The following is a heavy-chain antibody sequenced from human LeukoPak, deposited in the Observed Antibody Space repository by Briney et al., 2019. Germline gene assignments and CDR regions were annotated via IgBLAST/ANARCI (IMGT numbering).Heavy chain of an antibody. Sequence: ASVKVSCKASGYTFTSYAIQWVRQAPGQRLEWMGWINAGRGNTKYSQKFQGRVTITRDTSASTAYMELSSLRSEDTAVYYCARGAGFAEPLPEYWGQGTLLTVSS. CDR2: INAGRGNT. CDR1: GYTFTSYA. CDR3: ARGAGFAEPLPEY. V-gene: IGHV1-3*01. D-gene: IGHD1-14*01. J-gene: IGHJ4*02.